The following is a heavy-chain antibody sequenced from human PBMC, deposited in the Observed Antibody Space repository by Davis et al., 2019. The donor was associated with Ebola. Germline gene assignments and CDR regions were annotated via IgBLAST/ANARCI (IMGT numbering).Heavy chain of an antibody. D-gene: IGHD3-22*01. CDR2: IIPIFGTA. V-gene: IGHV1-69*06. CDR1: GGTFSTYV. J-gene: IGHJ5*02. CDR3: ARYLPHREYYYDSSGYYYRPNWFDP. Sequence: AASVKVSCKASGGTFSTYVVSWVRQAPGQGLEWMGGIIPIFGTANYAQKFQGRVTITADKSTSTAYMELSSLRSEDTAVYYCARYLPHREYYYDSSGYYYRPNWFDPWGQGTLVTVSS.